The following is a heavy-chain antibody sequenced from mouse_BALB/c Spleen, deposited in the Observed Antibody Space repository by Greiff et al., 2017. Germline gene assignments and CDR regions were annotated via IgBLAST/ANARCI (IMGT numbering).Heavy chain of an antibody. CDR1: GYSFTGYF. CDR2: INPYNGDT. J-gene: IGHJ3*01. D-gene: IGHD1-1*01. V-gene: IGHV1-20*02. CDR3: ARDGSSPAWFAY. Sequence: EVQLQQSGPELVKPGASVKISCKASGYSFTGYFMNWVMQSHGKSLEWIGRINPYNGDTFYNQKFKGKATLTVDKSSSTAHMELRSLAYEDSAVYYCARDGSSPAWFAYWGQGTLVTVSA.